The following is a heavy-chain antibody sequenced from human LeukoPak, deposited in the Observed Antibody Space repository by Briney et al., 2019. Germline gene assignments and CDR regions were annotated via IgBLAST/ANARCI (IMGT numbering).Heavy chain of an antibody. CDR1: GFTFSSYA. CDR3: AKDSTRYSGSYGSFDI. CDR2: ISGSGGST. D-gene: IGHD1-26*01. Sequence: GGSLRLSCAASGFTFSSYAMSWVRQAPGKGLEWVSAISGSGGSTYYADFVKGRFTISRDNSKNTLYLQMNSLRAEDTAVYYCAKDSTRYSGSYGSFDIWGQGTMVTVSS. V-gene: IGHV3-23*01. J-gene: IGHJ3*02.